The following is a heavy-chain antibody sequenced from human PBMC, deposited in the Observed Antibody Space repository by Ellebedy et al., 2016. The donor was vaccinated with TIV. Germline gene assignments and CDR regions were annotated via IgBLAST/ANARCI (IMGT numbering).Heavy chain of an antibody. CDR2: IGTYNGNT. CDR1: GYTFFSYG. CDR3: ARSPDYDILTGPSLDF. V-gene: IGHV1-18*01. Sequence: AASVKVSCKASGYTFFSYGISWVRQAPEQGLEWVGWIGTYNGNTNSAPKLQGRVPMTTDTSTSTVSMELRSLRSDDTAVYYCARSPDYDILTGPSLDFWGQGTLVTVSS. D-gene: IGHD3-9*01. J-gene: IGHJ4*02.